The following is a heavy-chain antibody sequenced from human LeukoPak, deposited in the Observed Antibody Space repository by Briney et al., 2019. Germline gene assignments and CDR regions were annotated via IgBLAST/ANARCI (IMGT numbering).Heavy chain of an antibody. D-gene: IGHD2-8*02. CDR3: ARCSGLHYYYGLDV. Sequence: KPSETLSLTCAVSGGSISSSNWWSWARQSPGKGLEWIGEIYHSGSTNYNPSLKSRVIISVDKSKNQFSLKLSSVTAADTAVYFCARCSGLHYYYGLDVWGQGTTVTVSS. J-gene: IGHJ6*02. CDR1: GGSISSSNW. V-gene: IGHV4-4*02. CDR2: IYHSGST.